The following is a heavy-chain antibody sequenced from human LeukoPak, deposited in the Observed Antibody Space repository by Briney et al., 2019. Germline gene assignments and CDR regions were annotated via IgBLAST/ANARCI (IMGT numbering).Heavy chain of an antibody. CDR1: GGSISSYY. V-gene: IGHV4-59*01. Sequence: SETLSLTCTVSGGSISSYYWSWIRQPPGKGLEWIGYIYYSGSTNYNPSLKSRVTISVDTSKNQFSLKLSSVTAADTAVYYCARGLGSSAYPTNSDWGQGTLVTVSS. CDR3: ARGLGSSAYPTNSD. D-gene: IGHD3-22*01. CDR2: IYYSGST. J-gene: IGHJ4*02.